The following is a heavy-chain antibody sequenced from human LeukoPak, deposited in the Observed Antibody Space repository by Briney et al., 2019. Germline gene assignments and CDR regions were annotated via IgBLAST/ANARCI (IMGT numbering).Heavy chain of an antibody. D-gene: IGHD5-18*01. J-gene: IGHJ4*02. CDR2: ISGSGGST. V-gene: IGHV3-23*01. CDR1: GFTFSSYA. CDR3: ARDMGYNYGFFDS. Sequence: GGSLRLSCAASGFTFSSYAMSWVRQAPGKGLEWVSAISGSGGSTYYADSVKGPFTISRDNPKNTLYLQINSLSPDDTAVYYCARDMGYNYGFFDSWGQGTLVTVSS.